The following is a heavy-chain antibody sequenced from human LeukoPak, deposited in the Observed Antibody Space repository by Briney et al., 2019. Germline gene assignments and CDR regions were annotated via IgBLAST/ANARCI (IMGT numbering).Heavy chain of an antibody. D-gene: IGHD3-10*01. J-gene: IGHJ6*02. Sequence: GGSQRLSCAASGFTFSSYSMNWVRQAPGKGLEWVSSISSSSSYIYYADSMKGRFTISRDNAKNSLYLQMNSLRAEDTAVYYCAREEANYYGSGSYSLGMDVWGQGTTVTVSS. CDR3: AREEANYYGSGSYSLGMDV. CDR2: ISSSSSYI. V-gene: IGHV3-21*01. CDR1: GFTFSSYS.